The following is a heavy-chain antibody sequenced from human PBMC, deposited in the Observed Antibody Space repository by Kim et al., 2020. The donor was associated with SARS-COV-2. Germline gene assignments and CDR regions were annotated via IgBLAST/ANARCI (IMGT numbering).Heavy chain of an antibody. D-gene: IGHD1-26*01. V-gene: IGHV3-23*01. CDR3: AKDKSAEWELLGRGAFDI. CDR1: GFTFSSYA. Sequence: GGSLRLSCAASGFTFSSYAMSWVRQAPGKGLEWVSAISGSGGSTYYADSVKGRFTISRDNSKNTLYLQMNSLRAEDTAVYYCAKDKSAEWELLGRGAFDIWGQGTMVTVSS. CDR2: ISGSGGST. J-gene: IGHJ3*02.